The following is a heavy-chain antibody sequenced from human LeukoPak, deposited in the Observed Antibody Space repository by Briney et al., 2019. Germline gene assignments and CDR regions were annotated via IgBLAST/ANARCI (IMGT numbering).Heavy chain of an antibody. D-gene: IGHD3-10*01. Sequence: GGSLRLSCAASGFTFSNYGMHWVRQAPGKGLEWVAVMSHDGRDKYYIDSVKGRFTISRDNSKNTLYVQMNNLRAEDTAVYYCAKPEGSGGSGSYRPYFYGLDVWGQGTTVTVSS. CDR2: MSHDGRDK. V-gene: IGHV3-30*18. CDR1: GFTFSNYG. CDR3: AKPEGSGGSGSYRPYFYGLDV. J-gene: IGHJ6*02.